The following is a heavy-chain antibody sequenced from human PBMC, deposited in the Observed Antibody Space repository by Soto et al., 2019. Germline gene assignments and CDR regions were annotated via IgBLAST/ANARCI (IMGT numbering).Heavy chain of an antibody. Sequence: SETLSLTCTVSGGSISSGDYYWSWIRQPPGKGLEWIGYIYYSGSTYYNPSLKSRVTISVDTSKNQFSLKLSSVTAADTAVYYCARGGGAMTGLNWFDPWGKETLATFPS. CDR3: ARGGGAMTGLNWFDP. V-gene: IGHV4-30-4*01. CDR2: IYYSGST. J-gene: IGHJ5*02. CDR1: GGSISSGDYY. D-gene: IGHD3-16*01.